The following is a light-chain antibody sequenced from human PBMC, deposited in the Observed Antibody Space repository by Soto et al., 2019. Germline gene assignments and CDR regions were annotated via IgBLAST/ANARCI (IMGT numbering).Light chain of an antibody. CDR2: DVS. CDR1: SSDVGGHNS. J-gene: IGLJ1*01. V-gene: IGLV2-14*01. CDR3: SSFTSSVPDV. Sequence: QSALTQPASVSGAPGQSITISCTGTSSDVGGHNSVSWYRQDPGKPPKLMIYDVSNRPSGVSDRFSGSNSGNTASLTISGLQSEDEADYYCSSFTSSVPDVFGTGTQLTVL.